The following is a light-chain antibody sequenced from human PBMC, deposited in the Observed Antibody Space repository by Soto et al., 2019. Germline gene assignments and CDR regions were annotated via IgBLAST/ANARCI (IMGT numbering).Light chain of an antibody. CDR3: QQYGSSGT. CDR1: QSVSNNY. Sequence: IVVTQSTGTLSLSPGERGTLCCRASQSVSNNYLAWYQQKPGQAPRLLIYGASNRATGIPDRFSGSGSGTDFTLTISRLEPEDFAVYYCQQYGSSGTFAQGTKVDNK. CDR2: GAS. V-gene: IGKV3-20*01. J-gene: IGKJ1*01.